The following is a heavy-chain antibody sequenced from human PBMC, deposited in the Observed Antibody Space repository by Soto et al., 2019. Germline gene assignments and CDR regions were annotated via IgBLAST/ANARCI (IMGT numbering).Heavy chain of an antibody. Sequence: GESLKISCAASGFTFSSYSMNWVRQAPGKGLEWVSYISSSSSTIYYADSVKGRFTISRDNAKNSLYLQMNSLRDEDTAVYYCARDFTVVVITSTSYYFDYWGQGTLVTVSS. J-gene: IGHJ4*02. CDR2: ISSSSSTI. CDR3: ARDFTVVVITSTSYYFDY. D-gene: IGHD3-22*01. V-gene: IGHV3-48*02. CDR1: GFTFSSYS.